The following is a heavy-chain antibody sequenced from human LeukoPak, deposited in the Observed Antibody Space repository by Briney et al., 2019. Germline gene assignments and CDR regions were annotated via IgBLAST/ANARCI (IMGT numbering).Heavy chain of an antibody. V-gene: IGHV3-23*01. CDR1: GFTFSSYA. CDR2: ISGSGGST. CDR3: AKVRFYGDYFDY. J-gene: IGHJ4*02. D-gene: IGHD4-17*01. Sequence: GGSPRLSCAASGFTFSSYAMSWVRQAPGKGLEWVSAISGSGGSTYYADSVKGRFTISRDNSKNTLYLQMNSLRAEDTAVYYCAKVRFYGDYFDYWGQGTLVTVSS.